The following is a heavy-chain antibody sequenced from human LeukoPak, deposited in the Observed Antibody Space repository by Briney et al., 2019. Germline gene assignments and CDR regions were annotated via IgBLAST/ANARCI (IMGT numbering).Heavy chain of an antibody. CDR3: ARGGYDYVWGSYRYNFDY. Sequence: PSETLSLTCAVYGGSFSGYYWSWIRQPPGKGLEWIGEINHSGSTNYNPSLKSRVTISVDTSKNQFSLKLSSVTAADTAVYYCARGGYDYVWGSYRYNFDYWGQGTLVTVSS. V-gene: IGHV4-34*01. CDR2: INHSGST. CDR1: GGSFSGYY. D-gene: IGHD3-16*02. J-gene: IGHJ4*02.